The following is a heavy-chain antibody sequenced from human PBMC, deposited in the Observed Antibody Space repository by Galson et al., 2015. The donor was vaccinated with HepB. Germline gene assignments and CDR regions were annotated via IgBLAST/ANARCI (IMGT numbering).Heavy chain of an antibody. CDR1: GYTLTNYY. Sequence: SVKVSCKASGYTLTNYYVSWVRQAPGQGLEWIGLINPLGGSTVYADQFQDRVTMTSDTSTDTAYLELNRLRLDDTAIYYCAVVVFGYFDYWGQGTLVTVSS. D-gene: IGHD3-22*01. V-gene: IGHV1-46*03. CDR3: AVVVFGYFDY. J-gene: IGHJ4*02. CDR2: INPLGGST.